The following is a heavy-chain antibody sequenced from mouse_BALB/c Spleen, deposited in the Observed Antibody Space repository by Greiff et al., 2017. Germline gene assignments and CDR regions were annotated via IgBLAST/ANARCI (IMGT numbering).Heavy chain of an antibody. J-gene: IGHJ2*01. CDR2: IWGGGST. D-gene: IGHD2-3*01. Sequence: VKLVESGPGLVAPSQSLSITCTVSGFSLTDYGVSWIRQPPGKGLEWLGVIWGGGSTYYNSALKSRLSISKDNSKSQVFLKMNSLQTDDTAMYYCAKHGIYDGYYDYFDYWGQGTTLTVSS. CDR1: GFSLTDYG. V-gene: IGHV2-6-5*01. CDR3: AKHGIYDGYYDYFDY.